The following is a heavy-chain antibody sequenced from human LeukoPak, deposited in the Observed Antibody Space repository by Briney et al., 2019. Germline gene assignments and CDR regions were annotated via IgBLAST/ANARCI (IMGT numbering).Heavy chain of an antibody. Sequence: GSLRLSCAASGFTFTGYWMSWVRQAPGKGLEWVANIKQDGSEKYYVDSVKGRFTISRDNAKNSLYLQMNSLRAEDTAVYYCATYYGSGSYNNKLIDYWGQGTLVTVSS. D-gene: IGHD3-10*01. CDR3: ATYYGSGSYNNKLIDY. V-gene: IGHV3-7*01. J-gene: IGHJ4*02. CDR1: GFTFTGYW. CDR2: IKQDGSEK.